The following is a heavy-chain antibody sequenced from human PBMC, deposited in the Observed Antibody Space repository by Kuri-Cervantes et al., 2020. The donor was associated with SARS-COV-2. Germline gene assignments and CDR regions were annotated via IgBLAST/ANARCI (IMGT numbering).Heavy chain of an antibody. D-gene: IGHD3-3*01. CDR3: ARDPYYDFWSGGWGDYFDY. V-gene: IGHV3-23*01. CDR2: ISGSGDST. Sequence: GGSLRLSCAASGFTFSSFAMNWVRQAPGKGLEWVSLISGSGDSTYYADSVKGRFTISRDNSKNTLYLQMNSLRAEDTAVYYCARDPYYDFWSGGWGDYFDYWGQGTLVTVSS. CDR1: GFTFSSFA. J-gene: IGHJ4*02.